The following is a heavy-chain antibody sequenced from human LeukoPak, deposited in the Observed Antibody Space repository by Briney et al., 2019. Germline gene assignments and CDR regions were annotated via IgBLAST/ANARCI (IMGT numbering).Heavy chain of an antibody. CDR3: AKEGGRPYVYVWGSHRFSAFDI. CDR2: ISGSGGST. Sequence: GGSLRLSCAASGFTFSSYAMSWVRQAPGKGLEWVSAISGSGGSTYYADSVKGRFTISRDNSKNTLYLQMNSLRAEDTAVYYCAKEGGRPYVYVWGSHRFSAFDIWGQGTMVTVSS. D-gene: IGHD3-16*02. J-gene: IGHJ3*02. CDR1: GFTFSSYA. V-gene: IGHV3-23*01.